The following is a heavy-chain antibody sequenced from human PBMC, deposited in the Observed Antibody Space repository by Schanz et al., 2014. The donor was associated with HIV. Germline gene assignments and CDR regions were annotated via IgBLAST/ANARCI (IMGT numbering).Heavy chain of an antibody. CDR2: MNPNSGNT. D-gene: IGHD6-13*01. Sequence: QVQLVQSGAEVKKPGASVKVSCKASGYTFTSYDINWVRQATGQGLEWMGWMNPNSGNTGYAQKFQGRVTMSMDTSISTAYMEVRSLRSDDTALYFCARDLVDSSTWYDAFDIWGQGTKVTVSS. V-gene: IGHV1-8*01. CDR3: ARDLVDSSTWYDAFDI. CDR1: GYTFTSYD. J-gene: IGHJ3*02.